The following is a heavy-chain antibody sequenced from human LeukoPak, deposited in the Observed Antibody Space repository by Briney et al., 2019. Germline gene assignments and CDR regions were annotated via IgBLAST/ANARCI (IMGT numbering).Heavy chain of an antibody. Sequence: ASVKVSCKASGYTFTSYGISWVRQAPGQELEWMGWISAYNGNTNYAQKLQGRVTTTTDTSTSTAYMELRSLRSDDTAVYYCARDQDYYDSSGYDYWGQGTLVTVSS. CDR2: ISAYNGNT. V-gene: IGHV1-18*01. J-gene: IGHJ4*02. CDR3: ARDQDYYDSSGYDY. CDR1: GYTFTSYG. D-gene: IGHD3-22*01.